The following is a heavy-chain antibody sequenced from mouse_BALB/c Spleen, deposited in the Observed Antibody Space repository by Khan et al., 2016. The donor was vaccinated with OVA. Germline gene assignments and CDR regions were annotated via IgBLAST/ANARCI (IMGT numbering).Heavy chain of an antibody. V-gene: IGHV1S41*01. CDR3: ARSNDYGSGLYAMDY. CDR2: IGPGSGSS. Sequence: DLVKPGASVKLSCKASGYTFTSYWINWIKQRPGQGLEWIGHIGPGSGSSYYNEMFKGKATLTVYTSSRTVYIQLSSLSSEDSAVYFCARSNDYGSGLYAMDYWGQGASVTVSS. D-gene: IGHD1-1*01. CDR1: GYTFTSYW. J-gene: IGHJ4*01.